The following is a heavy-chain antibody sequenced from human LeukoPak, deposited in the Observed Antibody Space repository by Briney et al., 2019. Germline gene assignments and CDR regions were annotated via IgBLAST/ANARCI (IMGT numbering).Heavy chain of an antibody. CDR2: ISAYNGNT. CDR1: GYTFTSYG. J-gene: IGHJ6*02. CDR3: ARDESLYYYDSSGYYYYYGMDV. V-gene: IGHV1-18*01. D-gene: IGHD3-22*01. Sequence: ASVKVPCKASGYTFTSYGISWVRQAPGQGLEWMGWISAYNGNTNYAQKLQGRVTMTTDTSTSTAYTELRSLRSDDTAVYYCARDESLYYYDSSGYYYYYGMDVWGQGTTVTVSS.